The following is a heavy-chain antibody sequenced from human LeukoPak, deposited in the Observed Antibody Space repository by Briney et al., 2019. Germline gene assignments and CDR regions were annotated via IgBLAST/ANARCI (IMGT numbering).Heavy chain of an antibody. V-gene: IGHV3-23*01. J-gene: IGHJ4*02. D-gene: IGHD3-22*01. CDR3: AKDPVGYDSSGYYEY. CDR1: GFTFSSYA. Sequence: GGSLRLSCAASGFTFSSYAMSWVRQAPGKGLEWVSAISSSGGSTYYADSVKGRFTISRDNSKNTLYLQMNSLRAEDTAVYYCAKDPVGYDSSGYYEYWGQGTLVTVSS. CDR2: ISSSGGST.